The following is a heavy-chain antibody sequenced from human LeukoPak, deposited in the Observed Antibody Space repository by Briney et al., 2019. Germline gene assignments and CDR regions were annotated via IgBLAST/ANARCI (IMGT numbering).Heavy chain of an antibody. CDR1: GFTFDDYA. Sequence: PGRSLRLSCAASGFTFDDYAMHWVRQAPGKGLEWVSGISWNSGSIGYADSVKGRFTISRDNAKNSLYLQMNSLRAEDTAFYRAKDSSSVVTAIQCYFDYWGQGTLVTVSS. D-gene: IGHD2-21*02. CDR3: AKDSSSVVTAIQCYFDY. J-gene: IGHJ4*02. CDR2: ISWNSGSI. V-gene: IGHV3-9*01.